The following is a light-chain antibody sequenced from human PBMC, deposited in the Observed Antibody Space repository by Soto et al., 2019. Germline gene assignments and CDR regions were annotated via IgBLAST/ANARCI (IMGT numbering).Light chain of an antibody. Sequence: EIVLTQSPGTLSLSPGERATLSCRASQSVSSSYLAWYQQKPGQAPRLLIYGASSRATGIPDRFSGSGSGTDFTLTISRLEPEDFAVYYCQQYGSSPTFGGGNKVDIX. J-gene: IGKJ4*01. CDR1: QSVSSSY. CDR2: GAS. CDR3: QQYGSSPT. V-gene: IGKV3-20*01.